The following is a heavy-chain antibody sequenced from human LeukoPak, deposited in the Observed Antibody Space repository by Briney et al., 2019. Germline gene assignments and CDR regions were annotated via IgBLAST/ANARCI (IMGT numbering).Heavy chain of an antibody. CDR2: INPNSGGT. V-gene: IGHV1-2*06. Sequence: ASVKVSCKASGYTFTGYYMHRVRQAPGQGLEWMGRINPNSGGTNYAQKFQGRVTMTRDTSISTAYMELSRLRSDDTAVYYCARSRIVGAWFDPWGQGTLVTVSS. CDR1: GYTFTGYY. J-gene: IGHJ5*02. D-gene: IGHD1-26*01. CDR3: ARSRIVGAWFDP.